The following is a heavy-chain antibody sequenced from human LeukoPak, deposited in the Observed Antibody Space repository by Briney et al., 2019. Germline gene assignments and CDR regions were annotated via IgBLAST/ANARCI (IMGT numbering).Heavy chain of an antibody. CDR3: AREVTVAGTFYFYMDV. J-gene: IGHJ6*03. Sequence: SETLSLTCSVSGGSISSHYWTWVRQPPGQGLEFIGYIYYGGRTQYNPSLKSRVTMTMDTSKNQFSLRLNSVSAADTAVYYCAREVTVAGTFYFYMDVWGKGTTVTVSS. V-gene: IGHV4-59*11. D-gene: IGHD6-19*01. CDR1: GGSISSHY. CDR2: IYYGGRT.